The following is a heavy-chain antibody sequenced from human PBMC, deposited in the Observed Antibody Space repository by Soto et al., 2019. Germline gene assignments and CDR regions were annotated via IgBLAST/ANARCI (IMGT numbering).Heavy chain of an antibody. CDR3: ARKIMVRGAPGFDY. CDR1: GGSISSSSYY. CDR2: IYYSGST. J-gene: IGHJ4*02. Sequence: PSETLSLTCTVSGGSISSSSYYWGWIRQPPGKGLEWIGSIYYSGSTYYNPSLKSRVTISVDTSKNQFSLKLSSVTAADTAVYYCARKIMVRGAPGFDYWGQGTLVTVSS. D-gene: IGHD3-10*01. V-gene: IGHV4-39*01.